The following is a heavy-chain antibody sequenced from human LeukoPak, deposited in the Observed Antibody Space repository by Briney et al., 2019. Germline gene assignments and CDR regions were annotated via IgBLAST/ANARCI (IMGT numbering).Heavy chain of an antibody. CDR3: AKDMGYDILTGYLVY. CDR2: FSWNSGSI. D-gene: IGHD3-9*01. CDR1: GFTFDDYA. J-gene: IGHJ4*02. Sequence: GGSLRLSCAASGFTFDDYAMHWVRQAPGKGLEWVSGFSWNSGSIGYADSVKGRFTISRDNAKNSLYLQMNGLRAEDMALYYCAKDMGYDILTGYLVYWGQGTLVTVSS. V-gene: IGHV3-9*03.